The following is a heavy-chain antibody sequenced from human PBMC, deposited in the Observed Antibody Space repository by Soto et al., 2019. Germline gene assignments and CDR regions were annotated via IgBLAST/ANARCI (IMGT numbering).Heavy chain of an antibody. V-gene: IGHV4-34*01. CDR3: ARVGAVVVVPWDYYYGMDV. J-gene: IGHJ6*02. Sequence: SETLSLTCAVYGGSFSGYYWSWIRQPPGKWLEWIGEINHSGSTNYNPSLKSRVTISVDTSKNQFSLKLSSVTAADTAVYYCARVGAVVVVPWDYYYGMDVWGQGXTVTVSS. CDR1: GGSFSGYY. CDR2: INHSGST. D-gene: IGHD2-15*01.